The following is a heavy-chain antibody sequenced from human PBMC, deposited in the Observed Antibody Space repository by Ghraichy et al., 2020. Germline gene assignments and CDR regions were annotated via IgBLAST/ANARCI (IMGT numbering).Heavy chain of an antibody. D-gene: IGHD3-10*01. Sequence: SETLSLTCTVSGGSISSYYWSWIRQPPGKGLEWIGYIYYSGSTNYNPSLKSRVTISVDTSKNQFSLKLSSVTAADTAVYYCAREGSYYLSTAFDIWGQGTMVTVSS. CDR2: IYYSGST. J-gene: IGHJ3*02. V-gene: IGHV4-59*01. CDR3: AREGSYYLSTAFDI. CDR1: GGSISSYY.